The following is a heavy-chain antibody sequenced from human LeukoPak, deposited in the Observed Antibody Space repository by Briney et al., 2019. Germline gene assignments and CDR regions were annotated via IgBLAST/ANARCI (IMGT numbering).Heavy chain of an antibody. Sequence: TSSETLSLTCTVSGGSISSGDYYWSWIRQPPGKGLEWIGYIYYSGSTYYNPSLKSRVTISVDTSKNQFSLKLSSVTAADTAVYYCARGPGILDSGLDYWGQGTLVTVFS. D-gene: IGHD1-26*01. CDR2: IYYSGST. J-gene: IGHJ4*02. CDR1: GGSISSGDYY. V-gene: IGHV4-30-4*01. CDR3: ARGPGILDSGLDY.